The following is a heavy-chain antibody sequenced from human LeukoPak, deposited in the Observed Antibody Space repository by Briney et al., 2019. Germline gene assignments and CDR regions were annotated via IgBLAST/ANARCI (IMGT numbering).Heavy chain of an antibody. Sequence: SQTLSLTCTVSGGSISSGSYYWSWIRQPAGKGLEWIGRIYTSGSTNYNPSLKSRVTISVDTSKNQFSLKLSSVTAADTAVYYCVSFDSSVGPDYWGQGTLVTVSS. CDR3: VSFDSSVGPDY. D-gene: IGHD3-22*01. V-gene: IGHV4-61*02. J-gene: IGHJ4*02. CDR2: IYTSGST. CDR1: GGSISSGSYY.